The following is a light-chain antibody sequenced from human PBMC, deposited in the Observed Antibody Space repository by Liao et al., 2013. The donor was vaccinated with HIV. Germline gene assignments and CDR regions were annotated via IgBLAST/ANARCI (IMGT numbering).Light chain of an antibody. CDR2: QDT. J-gene: IGLJ2*01. Sequence: SYELTQPPSVSVSPGQTARITCSGDALPKQYAYWYQQKPGQSPALVIHQDTKRPSGIPERFSGSNSGNTATLTISGTQAMDEADYYCQAWDSSTVVFGGGTKLTVL. CDR3: QAWDSSTVV. CDR1: ALPKQY. V-gene: IGLV3-1*01.